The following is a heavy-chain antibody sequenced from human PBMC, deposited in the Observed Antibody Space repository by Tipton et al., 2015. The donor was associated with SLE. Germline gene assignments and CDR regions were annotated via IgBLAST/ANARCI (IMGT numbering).Heavy chain of an antibody. CDR3: VRGERYDNQGFDY. Sequence: SLRLSCAASGFAFSNYAFSWVRQAPGKGLEWISAVEGSGDKTYYADSVKGRFTISRDNSENTLFLQMSSLRVEDTAMYYCVRGERYDNQGFDYWGQGILVTVSS. D-gene: IGHD1-1*01. CDR2: VEGSGDKT. CDR1: GFAFSNYA. J-gene: IGHJ4*02. V-gene: IGHV3-23*01.